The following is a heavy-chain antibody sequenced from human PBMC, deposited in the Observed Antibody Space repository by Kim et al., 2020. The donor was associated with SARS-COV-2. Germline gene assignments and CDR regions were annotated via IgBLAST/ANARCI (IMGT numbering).Heavy chain of an antibody. CDR3: AREGSSGNWFDP. Sequence: SSAQKFQGRVTMTRDTSTSTVYMELSSLRSEDTAVYYCAREGSSGNWFDPWGQGTLVTVSS. D-gene: IGHD6-6*01. J-gene: IGHJ5*02. V-gene: IGHV1-46*01.